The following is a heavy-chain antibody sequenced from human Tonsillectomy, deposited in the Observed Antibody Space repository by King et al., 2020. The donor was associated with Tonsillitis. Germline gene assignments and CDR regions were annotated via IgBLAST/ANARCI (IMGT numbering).Heavy chain of an antibody. CDR3: AKDEGLEYSSGWHDY. CDR2: IRYDGSNK. CDR1: GFTFSSYG. J-gene: IGHJ4*02. V-gene: IGHV3-30*02. Sequence: QLVQSGGGVVQPGGSLRLSCAASGFTFSSYGMHWVRQAPGKGLEWVAFIRYDGSNKYYADSVKGRFTISRDNSKNTLYLQMNSLRAEDTAVYYCAKDEGLEYSSGWHDYWGQGTRVTVSS. D-gene: IGHD6-19*01.